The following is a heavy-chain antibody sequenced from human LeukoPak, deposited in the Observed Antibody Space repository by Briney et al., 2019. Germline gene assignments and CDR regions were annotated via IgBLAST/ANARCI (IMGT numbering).Heavy chain of an antibody. CDR2: INPNSGDA. CDR3: ARSAGRCSNGICFTDYYMDV. V-gene: IGHV1-2*02. Sequence: ASVKVSCKASGYTFTGYYMHWVRQAPGQGLEWMGWINPNSGDANSAQKFQGRVTMTRDTSVSTAYMDLSSVTSDDSAVYFCARSAGRCSNGICFTDYYMDVWGRGTTVTVSS. CDR1: GYTFTGYY. D-gene: IGHD2-8*01. J-gene: IGHJ6*03.